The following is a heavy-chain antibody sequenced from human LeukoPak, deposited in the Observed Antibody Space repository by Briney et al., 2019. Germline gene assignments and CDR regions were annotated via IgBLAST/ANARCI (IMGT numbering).Heavy chain of an antibody. J-gene: IGHJ4*02. V-gene: IGHV3-23*01. CDR2: ISGSGGST. CDR1: GFTFSDYY. D-gene: IGHD7-27*01. Sequence: GGSLRLSCEASGFTFSDYYMAWIRQAPGKGLEWVSAISGSGGSTYYADSVKGRFTISRDNSKNTLYLQMNSLRAEDTAVYYCAKDLGTDYWGQGTLVTVSS. CDR3: AKDLGTDY.